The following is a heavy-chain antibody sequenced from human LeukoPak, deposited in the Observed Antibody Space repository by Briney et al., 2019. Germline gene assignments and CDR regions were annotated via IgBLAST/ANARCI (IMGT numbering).Heavy chain of an antibody. D-gene: IGHD4-17*01. V-gene: IGHV3-23*01. CDR3: AKAEDTTLTPPYYFDY. Sequence: PGGSLRLSCAASGFTFSNYAMNWVRQTPGKGLEGVSALSGRGAGSYYADSVKGRFTISRDDSKNTLYLQMASLRAEDRAIYYCAKAEDTTLTPPYYFDYWGQGTLVSVSS. J-gene: IGHJ4*02. CDR1: GFTFSNYA. CDR2: LSGRGAGS.